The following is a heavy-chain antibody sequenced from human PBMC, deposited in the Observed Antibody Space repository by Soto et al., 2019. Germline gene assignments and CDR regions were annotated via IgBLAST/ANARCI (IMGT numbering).Heavy chain of an antibody. V-gene: IGHV3-11*06. CDR2: ISSSSSYT. Sequence: VGSLRLSCAASGFTFSDYYMSWIRQAPVNRLEWVSYISSSSSYTNYADSVKGRFTISRDNAKNSLYLQMNSLRAEDTAVYYCARDRYYDSSGYYYYYYGMDVWGQGTTVTVSS. CDR1: GFTFSDYY. D-gene: IGHD3-22*01. CDR3: ARDRYYDSSGYYYYYYGMDV. J-gene: IGHJ6*02.